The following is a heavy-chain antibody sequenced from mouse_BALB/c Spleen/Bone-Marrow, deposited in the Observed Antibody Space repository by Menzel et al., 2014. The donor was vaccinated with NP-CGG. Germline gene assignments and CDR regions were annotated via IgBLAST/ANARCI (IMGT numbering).Heavy chain of an antibody. V-gene: IGHV14-3*02. Sequence: VQLKQTGAELVKPGASVKLSCTASGFNIXDTYMHWVKQRPEQGLEWIGRIDPANGYTNYAPKFQGKATITADTSSNTAYLQLSSLTSEDTAVYYCASKKNYYAMDYWGQGTSVTVSS. CDR3: ASKKNYYAMDY. CDR1: GFNIXDTY. CDR2: IDPANGYT. J-gene: IGHJ4*01.